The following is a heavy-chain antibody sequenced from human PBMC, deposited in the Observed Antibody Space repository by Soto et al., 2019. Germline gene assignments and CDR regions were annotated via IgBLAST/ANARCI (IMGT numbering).Heavy chain of an antibody. D-gene: IGHD2-15*01. J-gene: IGHJ5*02. CDR3: ARDPRDVVDQYNWFDP. Sequence: QVQLVQSGAEVKKPGSSVEVSCKASGGTFSSYAISWVRQAPGQGREWMGGIIPIFGTANYAQKFQGRVTITADESTSTAYMELSSLRSEDTAVYYCARDPRDVVDQYNWFDPWGQGTLVTVSS. CDR1: GGTFSSYA. V-gene: IGHV1-69*01. CDR2: IIPIFGTA.